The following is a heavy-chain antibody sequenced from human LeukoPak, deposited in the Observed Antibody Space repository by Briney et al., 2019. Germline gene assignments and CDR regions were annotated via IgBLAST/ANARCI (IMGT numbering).Heavy chain of an antibody. CDR2: FDPEDGET. Sequence: GASVKVSCKVSGYTLTELSMHWVRQAPGKGLEWMGGFDPEDGETIYAQKFQGRVTMTEDTSTDTAYMELSSLRSEDTAVYYCATPLIHYYGSGRGYYMDVWGKGTTVTISS. V-gene: IGHV1-24*01. D-gene: IGHD3-10*01. CDR1: GYTLTELS. J-gene: IGHJ6*03. CDR3: ATPLIHYYGSGRGYYMDV.